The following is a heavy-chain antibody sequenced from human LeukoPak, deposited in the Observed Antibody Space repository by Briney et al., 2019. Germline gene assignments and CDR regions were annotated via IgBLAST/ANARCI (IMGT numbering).Heavy chain of an antibody. CDR1: GGSISSYC. V-gene: IGHV4-59*08. CDR3: ARFGRTHYYYYGMDV. D-gene: IGHD1-14*01. CDR2: IYYSGSA. Sequence: PSETLSLTCTVSGGSISSYCWSWIRQPPGKGLEWIGYIYYSGSANYNPSLKSRVTISVDTSKNQFSLKLSSVTAADTAVYYCARFGRTHYYYYGMDVWGQGTTVTVSS. J-gene: IGHJ6*02.